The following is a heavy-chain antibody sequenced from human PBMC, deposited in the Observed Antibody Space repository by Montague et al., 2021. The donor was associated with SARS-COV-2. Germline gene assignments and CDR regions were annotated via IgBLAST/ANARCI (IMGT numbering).Heavy chain of an antibody. J-gene: IGHJ6*02. D-gene: IGHD3-3*01. CDR2: IYYSGST. CDR3: ARDPWRITIFGVVTGYGMDV. V-gene: IGHV4-61*01. CDR1: GGSVSSGSYY. Sequence: SETLSLTCIVSGGSVSSGSYYWGWIRQPPGKGLEWIGYIYYSGSTNYNPSLKSRVTISVDTSKNQFSLKLSSVTAADTAVYYCARDPWRITIFGVVTGYGMDVWGRGTTVTVSS.